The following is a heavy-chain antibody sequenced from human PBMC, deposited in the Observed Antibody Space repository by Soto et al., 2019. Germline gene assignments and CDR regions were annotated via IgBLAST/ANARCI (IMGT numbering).Heavy chain of an antibody. CDR2: ISGSGGST. CDR3: AKDTGPPDHTAMDTYFDY. V-gene: IGHV3-23*01. D-gene: IGHD5-18*01. Sequence: GGSLRLSCAASGFTFSSYAMSWVRQAPGKGLEWVSAISGSGGSTYYADSVKGRFTISRDNSKNTLYLQMNSLRAEDTAVYYCAKDTGPPDHTAMDTYFDYWGQGTLVTVSS. J-gene: IGHJ4*02. CDR1: GFTFSSYA.